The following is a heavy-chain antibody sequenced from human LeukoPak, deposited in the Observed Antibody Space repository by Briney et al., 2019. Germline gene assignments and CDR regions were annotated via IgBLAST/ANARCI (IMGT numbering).Heavy chain of an antibody. V-gene: IGHV3-33*01. Sequence: GGSLRLSCAASGFTLSSYGIHWVRQAPGKGLEWVAVIWYDGTNRYYVDSVMGRFTISRDNAKNTLYLQMNSLRAEDTAVYYCARVIYSGWEGELSDWGQGTLVTVSS. CDR3: ARVIYSGWEGELSD. CDR2: IWYDGTNR. D-gene: IGHD6-19*01. CDR1: GFTLSSYG. J-gene: IGHJ4*02.